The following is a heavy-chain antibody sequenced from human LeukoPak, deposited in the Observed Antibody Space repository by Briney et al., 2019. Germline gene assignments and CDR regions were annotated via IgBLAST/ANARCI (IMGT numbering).Heavy chain of an antibody. CDR3: ARFESTSGRGFDP. D-gene: IGHD2-2*01. J-gene: IGHJ5*02. V-gene: IGHV4-38-2*01. CDR1: GYSITSDYN. CDR2: ISHTGTT. Sequence: SETLSFTCAVSGYSITSDYNWGWIRQPPGKGLEWVGTISHTGTTYYNPSLKSRVTISIDTSDQFSVKLTSVTAADTAVYYCARFESTSGRGFDPWGQGTLVTVSS.